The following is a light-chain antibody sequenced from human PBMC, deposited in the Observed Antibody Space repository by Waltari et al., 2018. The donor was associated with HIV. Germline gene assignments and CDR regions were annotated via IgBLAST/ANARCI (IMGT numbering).Light chain of an antibody. CDR3: QQYKGYPLT. J-gene: IGKJ5*01. CDR1: QSVSSN. CDR2: GAS. V-gene: IGKV3-15*01. Sequence: EIVMTQSPATLSVSPGERATLSCRASQSVSSNLAWYQQKPGQAPRLLIYGASTRATGIPARFSGSGSGTEFTLTVSSLQSEDFATYYCQQYKGYPLTFGQGTRLEIK.